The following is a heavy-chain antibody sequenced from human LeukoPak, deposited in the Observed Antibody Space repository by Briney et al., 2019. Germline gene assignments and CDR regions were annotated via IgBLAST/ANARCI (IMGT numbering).Heavy chain of an antibody. CDR2: ISWNSGSI. D-gene: IGHD3-9*01. Sequence: PGGSLRLSCAASGFTFDDYAMHWVRQAPGKGLEWVSGISWNSGSIGYADSVKGRFTISRDNAKNSLYLQMNSLRAEDTALYYCAKDRGPYFRYYYYMDVWGKGTTVTVSS. CDR1: GFTFDDYA. V-gene: IGHV3-9*01. J-gene: IGHJ6*03. CDR3: AKDRGPYFRYYYYMDV.